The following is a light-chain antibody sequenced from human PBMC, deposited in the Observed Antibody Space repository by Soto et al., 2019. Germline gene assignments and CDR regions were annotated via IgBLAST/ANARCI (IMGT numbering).Light chain of an antibody. J-gene: IGLJ3*02. V-gene: IGLV2-8*01. CDR2: EVN. Sequence: QSALTQPPSASGSPGQSVTISCTGTSIDVGGYNFVSWYQQHPGEVPKLTIYEVNKRPSGVPDRFSGSKSGNTASLTVSGLQAQDEADYYCSSYAGSNSWVFGGGTKLTVL. CDR3: SSYAGSNSWV. CDR1: SIDVGGYNF.